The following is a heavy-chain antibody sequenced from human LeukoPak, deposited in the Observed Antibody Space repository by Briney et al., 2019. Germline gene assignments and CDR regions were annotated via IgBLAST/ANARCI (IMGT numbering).Heavy chain of an antibody. J-gene: IGHJ6*03. CDR2: IRSDGSNK. D-gene: IGHD1-26*01. CDR1: GFTVSGNY. CDR3: ARIVGPTSPYYYYMDV. Sequence: GGSLRLSCAASGFTVSGNYMSWVRQAPGKGLEWVTFIRSDGSNKYYADSVKGRFTISRDNSKNTLYLQMNTLIADDTAVYYCARIVGPTSPYYYYMDVWGKGTTVTVSS. V-gene: IGHV3-30*02.